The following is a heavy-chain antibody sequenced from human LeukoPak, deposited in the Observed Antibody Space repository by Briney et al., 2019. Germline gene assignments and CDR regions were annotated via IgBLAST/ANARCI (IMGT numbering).Heavy chain of an antibody. J-gene: IGHJ4*02. CDR3: AKGPAPRLGEFSYHALVDY. CDR2: ISYDGSNE. V-gene: IGHV3-30*18. CDR1: GFTFSSYG. D-gene: IGHD3-16*02. Sequence: SGGSLRLSCVASGFTFSSYGMHWVRQAPGKGLEWVAFISYDGSNENIADSVKGRLIISRDNSKNTLYLQMNSLRAEDTAVYYCAKGPAPRLGEFSYHALVDYWGQGTLVTVSS.